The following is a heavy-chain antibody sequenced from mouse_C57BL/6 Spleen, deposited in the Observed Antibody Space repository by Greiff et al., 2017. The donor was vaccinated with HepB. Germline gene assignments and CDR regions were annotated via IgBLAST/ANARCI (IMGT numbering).Heavy chain of an antibody. Sequence: EVQVVESGEGLVKPGGSLKLSCAASGFTFSSYAMSWVRQTPEKRLEWVAYISSGGDYIYYADTVKGRFTISRDNARNTLYLQMSSLKSEDTAMYYCTRDGGYDDAMDYWGQGTSVTVSS. CDR1: GFTFSSYA. J-gene: IGHJ4*01. V-gene: IGHV5-9-1*02. CDR3: TRDGGYDDAMDY. CDR2: ISSGGDYI. D-gene: IGHD2-3*01.